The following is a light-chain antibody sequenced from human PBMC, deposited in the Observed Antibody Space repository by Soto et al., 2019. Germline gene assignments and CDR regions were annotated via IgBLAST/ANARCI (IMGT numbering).Light chain of an antibody. V-gene: IGLV2-14*01. J-gene: IGLJ1*01. Sequence: QAVLTQPASVSGSCGESISISCTGTSSDVGGYNYVSWYQQHPGKAPKLMIYDVSNRPSGVSNRFSGSKSGNTASLTISGLQAEDEADYYCSSYTSSSTYNYVFGTGT. CDR3: SSYTSSSTYNYV. CDR1: SSDVGGYNY. CDR2: DVS.